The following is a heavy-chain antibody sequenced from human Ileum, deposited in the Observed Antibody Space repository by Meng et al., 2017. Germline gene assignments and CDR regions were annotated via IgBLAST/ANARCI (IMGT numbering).Heavy chain of an antibody. V-gene: IGHV4-59*02. Sequence: GSLRLSCTVSGGSVSDNYWSWIRQAPGKGLEWIGYIFYIGSTNYNPSLKSRVTMSLDASKNQFSLRLNSVTSADTAVYYCVRDLGRSGRWCEGVRFDPWGQGLLVTVSS. CDR1: GGSVSDNY. D-gene: IGHD6-19*01. J-gene: IGHJ5*02. CDR3: VRDLGRSGRWCEGVRFDP. CDR2: IFYIGST.